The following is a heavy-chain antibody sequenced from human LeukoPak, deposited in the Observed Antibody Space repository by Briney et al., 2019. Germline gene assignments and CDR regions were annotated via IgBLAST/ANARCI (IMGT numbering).Heavy chain of an antibody. J-gene: IGHJ4*02. CDR2: ISSSGSTI. D-gene: IGHD5-24*01. Sequence: SGGSLRLSCAASGFTFSSYEMNWVRQAPGKGLEWVSYISSSGSTIYYADPVKGRFTISRDNAKNSLYLQMNSLRAEGTAVYYCAGGWLQFTLDYWGQGTLVTVSS. CDR1: GFTFSSYE. V-gene: IGHV3-48*03. CDR3: AGGWLQFTLDY.